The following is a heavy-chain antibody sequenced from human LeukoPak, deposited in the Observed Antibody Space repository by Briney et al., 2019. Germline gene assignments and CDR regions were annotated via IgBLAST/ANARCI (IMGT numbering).Heavy chain of an antibody. J-gene: IGHJ4*02. CDR3: SKVVVVSLDWDHSDY. Sequence: GGSLRLSCAASGFTFSSYGMHRVRQAPGKGLERVAVISYDGSNKYYADSVKGRFTISRDNSKNTLYLQMNSLRAEDTAVYYCSKVVVVSLDWDHSDYWGQGTLVTVSS. D-gene: IGHD2-21*01. V-gene: IGHV3-30*18. CDR2: ISYDGSNK. CDR1: GFTFSSYG.